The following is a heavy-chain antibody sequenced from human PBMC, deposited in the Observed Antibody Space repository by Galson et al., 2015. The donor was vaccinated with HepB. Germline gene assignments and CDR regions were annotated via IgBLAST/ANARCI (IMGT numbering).Heavy chain of an antibody. CDR1: GFTFSRHA. J-gene: IGHJ4*02. CDR2: ISSDYTSK. Sequence: SLRLSCAVSGFTFSRHAFHWVRQAPGRGLEWVALISSDYTSKFYADSVMGRLTISRDNSTDTVYLQMSSLRDEDTAGYYCASDCDGSGSFYKMLGYWGQGTMVTVSS. D-gene: IGHD3-10*01. V-gene: IGHV3-30*07. CDR3: ASDCDGSGSFYKMLGY.